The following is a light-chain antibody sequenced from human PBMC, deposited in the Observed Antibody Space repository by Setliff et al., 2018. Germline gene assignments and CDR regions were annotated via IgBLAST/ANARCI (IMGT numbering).Light chain of an antibody. Sequence: QSVLTQPPSVSGSPGQSVTISCTGTSSDVGTYNRVSWYQQPPGTAPKLMIYEVTKRPSGVPARFSGSKSGNTASLTISGLQAEDEADYYCSSYTSSNTHVFGTGTKVTV. CDR2: EVT. V-gene: IGLV2-18*02. CDR1: SSDVGTYNR. J-gene: IGLJ1*01. CDR3: SSYTSSNTHV.